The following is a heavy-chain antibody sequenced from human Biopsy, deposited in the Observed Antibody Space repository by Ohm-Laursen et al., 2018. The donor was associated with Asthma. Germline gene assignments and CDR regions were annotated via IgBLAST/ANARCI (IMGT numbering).Heavy chain of an antibody. CDR3: AKDIGSREGY. D-gene: IGHD5-24*01. V-gene: IGHV3-7*03. J-gene: IGHJ4*02. CDR1: GFTFGNFW. Sequence: SLRLSCSASGFTFGNFWMSWGRQTPGKGLEWVATINGDGSQKSYVDSVTGRFTISRDNSKNSLHLEMNSLRAEDTAVYYCAKDIGSREGYWGQGTLVTVSS. CDR2: INGDGSQK.